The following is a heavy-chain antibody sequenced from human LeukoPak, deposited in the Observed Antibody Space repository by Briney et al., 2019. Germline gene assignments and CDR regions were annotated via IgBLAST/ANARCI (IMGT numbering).Heavy chain of an antibody. CDR1: GGSISSYY. D-gene: IGHD2-2*01. CDR3: ARRPKLNWDIVVVPAAIRGVPFDY. CDR2: IYTSGST. Sequence: PSETLSLTCTVSGGSISSYYWSWIRQPAGKGLEWIGRIYTSGSTNYNPSLKSRVTMSVDTSKNQFSLKLSSVTAADTAVYYCARRPKLNWDIVVVPAAIRGVPFDYWGQGTLVTVSS. J-gene: IGHJ4*02. V-gene: IGHV4-4*07.